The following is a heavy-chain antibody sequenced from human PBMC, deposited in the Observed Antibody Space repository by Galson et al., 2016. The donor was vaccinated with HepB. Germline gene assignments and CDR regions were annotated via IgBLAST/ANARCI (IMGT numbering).Heavy chain of an antibody. Sequence: PALVTPTQTLTLTCSFSGFSLNSHGMRVSWIRQPPGKTLEWLARIDWDDDQFYNTSLKTRLTISKDTAKNQLVLTMTNMDPVDTATYYCAREYGSGPLDVWGTGTTVTVSS. CDR1: GFSLNSHGMR. CDR2: IDWDDDQ. J-gene: IGHJ6*04. CDR3: AREYGSGPLDV. D-gene: IGHD3-10*01. V-gene: IGHV2-70*04.